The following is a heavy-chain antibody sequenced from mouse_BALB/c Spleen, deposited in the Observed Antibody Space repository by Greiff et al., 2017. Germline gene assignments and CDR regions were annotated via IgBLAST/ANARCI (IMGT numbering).Heavy chain of an antibody. Sequence: VQRVESGPGLVAPSQSLSITCTVSGFSLSRYSVHWVRQPPGKGLEWLGMIWGGGSTDYNSALKSRLSISKDNSKSQVFLKMNSLQTDDTAMYYCARNSDYGNYEGFAYWGQGTLVTVSA. CDR1: GFSLSRYS. CDR3: ARNSDYGNYEGFAY. D-gene: IGHD2-1*01. V-gene: IGHV2-6-4*01. CDR2: IWGGGST. J-gene: IGHJ3*01.